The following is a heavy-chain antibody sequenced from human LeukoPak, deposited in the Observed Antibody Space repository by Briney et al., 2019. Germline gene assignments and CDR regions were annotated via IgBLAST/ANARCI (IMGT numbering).Heavy chain of an antibody. CDR1: DGSITTYY. CDR2: IYYSGSA. Sequence: SETLSVTCTISDGSITTYYWSWIRQPPGQGLEWIGYIYYSGSANYNPSLKSRVTMSADASKNQFSLRLSSVTAADTALYYCVGDLDYRGNSGYFGLWGRGTLVTVSS. D-gene: IGHD4-23*01. CDR3: VGDLDYRGNSGYFGL. V-gene: IGHV4-59*01. J-gene: IGHJ2*01.